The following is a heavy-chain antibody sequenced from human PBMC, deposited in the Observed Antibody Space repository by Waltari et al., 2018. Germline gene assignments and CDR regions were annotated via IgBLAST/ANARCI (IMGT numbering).Heavy chain of an antibody. CDR1: GFALSTYA. CDR3: AKDAFGNTYLDF. CDR2: ISHDASGT. D-gene: IGHD2-2*02. Sequence: EVQLLESGGGLVQPGGSLRLSGAASGFALSTYAMSWVRQAPGKGLEWVSTISHDASGTFYADSAKGRFTISRDNSKNTLYLQMNSLRADDTAMYYCAKDAFGNTYLDFWGQGTLVTVSS. J-gene: IGHJ4*02. V-gene: IGHV3-23*01.